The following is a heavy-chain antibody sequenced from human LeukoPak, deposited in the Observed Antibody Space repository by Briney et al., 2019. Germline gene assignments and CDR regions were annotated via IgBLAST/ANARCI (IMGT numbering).Heavy chain of an antibody. CDR2: IYYSGST. D-gene: IGHD2-15*01. CDR1: GGSISSGDYY. CDR3: ARVIRSGSYHPPSEGDWFDP. Sequence: SETLSLTCTVSGGSISSGDYYWSWIRQPPGKGLEWIGYIYYSGSTYYNPSLKSRVTISVDTSKNQFSLKLSSVTAADTAVYYCARVIRSGSYHPPSEGDWFDPWGQGTLVTVSS. V-gene: IGHV4-30-4*01. J-gene: IGHJ5*02.